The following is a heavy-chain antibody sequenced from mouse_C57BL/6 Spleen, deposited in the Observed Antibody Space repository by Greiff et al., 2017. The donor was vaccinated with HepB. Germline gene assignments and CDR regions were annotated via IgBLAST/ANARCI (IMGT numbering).Heavy chain of an antibody. Sequence: EVKLVESGGGLVKPGGSLKLSCAASGFTFSDYGMHWVRQAPEQGLEWVAYISSGSSTIYYADTVKGRFTISRDNANNTLFLQLTSLRSEDTAMYYCARSNWDYYFGYWGQGTTLTVSS. CDR3: ARSNWDYYFGY. J-gene: IGHJ2*01. CDR2: ISSGSSTI. D-gene: IGHD4-1*01. V-gene: IGHV5-17*01. CDR1: GFTFSDYG.